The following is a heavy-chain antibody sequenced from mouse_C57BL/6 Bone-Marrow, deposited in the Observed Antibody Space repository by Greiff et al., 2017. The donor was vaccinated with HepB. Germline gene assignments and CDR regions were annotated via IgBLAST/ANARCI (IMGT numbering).Heavy chain of an antibody. CDR2: INPYNGGT. J-gene: IGHJ4*01. CDR3: ARRAIYYGSSGAMDY. D-gene: IGHD1-1*01. V-gene: IGHV1-19*01. CDR1: GYTFTDYY. Sequence: EVQLQESGPVLVKPGASVKMSCKASGYTFTDYYMNWVKQSHGKSLEWIGVINPYNGGTSYNQKFKGKATLTVDKSSSTAYMELNSLTSEDSAVYYCARRAIYYGSSGAMDYWGQGTSVTVSS.